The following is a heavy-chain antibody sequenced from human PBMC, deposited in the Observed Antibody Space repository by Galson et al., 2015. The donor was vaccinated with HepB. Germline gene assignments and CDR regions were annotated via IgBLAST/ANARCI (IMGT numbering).Heavy chain of an antibody. CDR3: TRQLYSGSFYFDY. D-gene: IGHD1-26*01. J-gene: IGHJ4*02. CDR1: GFPFGDYA. Sequence: SLRLSCATSGFPFGDYAMSWVRQAPGKGLEWIGFIRSKAYGGTTEYAASVKGRFTISRDDSKSIAYLQVNSLKTEDTAVYYCTRQLYSGSFYFDYWGQGTLVTVSS. V-gene: IGHV3-49*04. CDR2: IRSKAYGGTT.